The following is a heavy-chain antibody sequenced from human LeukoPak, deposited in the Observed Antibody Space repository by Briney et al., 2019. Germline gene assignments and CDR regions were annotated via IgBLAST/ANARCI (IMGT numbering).Heavy chain of an antibody. CDR3: ARGRTSYYYGSGSPPTPDYYGMDV. CDR1: GGSISSGGYY. D-gene: IGHD3-10*01. V-gene: IGHV4-31*03. Sequence: SETLSLTCTVSGGSISSGGYYWSWIRQHPGKGLEWIGYIYYSGSTYYNPSLKSRVTISVDTSKNQFSLKLSSVTAADTAVYYCARGRTSYYYGSGSPPTPDYYGMDVWGQGTTVTVSS. CDR2: IYYSGST. J-gene: IGHJ6*02.